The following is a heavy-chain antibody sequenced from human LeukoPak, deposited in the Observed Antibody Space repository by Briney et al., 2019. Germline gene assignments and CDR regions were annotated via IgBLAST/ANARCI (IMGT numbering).Heavy chain of an antibody. CDR3: ARDFTIFGVVIIMDWFDP. Sequence: GASVKVSCKASGYTFTSYGISWVRQAPGQGLEWMGWISAYNGNTNYAQKLQGRVTMTTDTSTSTAYMELRSLRSDDTAVYYCARDFTIFGVVIIMDWFDPWGQGTLVTVSS. J-gene: IGHJ5*02. CDR2: ISAYNGNT. D-gene: IGHD3-3*01. CDR1: GYTFTSYG. V-gene: IGHV1-18*01.